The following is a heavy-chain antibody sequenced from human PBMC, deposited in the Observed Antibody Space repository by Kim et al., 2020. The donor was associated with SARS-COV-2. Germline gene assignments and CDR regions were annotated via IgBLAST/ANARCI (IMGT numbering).Heavy chain of an antibody. CDR2: ISYDGSNK. J-gene: IGHJ2*01. D-gene: IGHD2-2*01. V-gene: IGHV3-30-3*01. Sequence: GGSLRLSCAASGFTFSSYAMHWVRQAPGKGLEWVAVISYDGSNKYYADSVKGRFTISRDNSKNTLYLQMNSLRAEDTAVYYCARAAGGGCSSTSCYGYW. CDR1: GFTFSSYA. CDR3: ARAAGGGCSSTSCYGYW.